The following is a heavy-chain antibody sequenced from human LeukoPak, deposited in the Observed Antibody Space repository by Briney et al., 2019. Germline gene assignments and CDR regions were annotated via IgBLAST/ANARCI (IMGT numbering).Heavy chain of an antibody. Sequence: SETLSLTCAVSGDSISSGGYSWSWVRQPPGKGLEWIGYIYYSGNTYYNPSLKSRVTISVDTSKKQFSLKLSSVTAADTAVYYCARDNPLGWFGEFSSWGQGTLVTVSS. D-gene: IGHD3-10*01. CDR3: ARDNPLGWFGEFSS. CDR1: GDSISSGGYS. CDR2: IYYSGNT. J-gene: IGHJ5*02. V-gene: IGHV4-30-4*07.